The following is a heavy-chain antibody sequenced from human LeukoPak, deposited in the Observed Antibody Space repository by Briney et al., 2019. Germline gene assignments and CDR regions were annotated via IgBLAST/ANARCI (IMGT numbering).Heavy chain of an antibody. CDR1: GYTFTGYY. D-gene: IGHD5-24*01. CDR3: ARGDGPIPGHY. V-gene: IGHV1-2*06. Sequence: ASVKVSCKASGYTFTGYYMHWVRQAPGQGLEWMGRINPNSGGTNYAQKLQGRVTMTTDTSTSTAYMELRSLRSDDTAVYYCARGDGPIPGHYWGQGTLVTVSS. CDR2: INPNSGGT. J-gene: IGHJ4*02.